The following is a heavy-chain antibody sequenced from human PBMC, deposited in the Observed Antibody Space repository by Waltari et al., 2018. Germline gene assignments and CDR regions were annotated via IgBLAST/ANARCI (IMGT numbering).Heavy chain of an antibody. CDR3: ARIWAADDY. Sequence: QVQLVQSGAEVKKPGSSVKVSCKASGGTFSSYAISWVRQAPGQGLWWMGRIIPSFGTANYAQKCQGRVTMTRNTSISTAYMELSSLRSEDTAVYYCARIWAADDYWGQGTLVTVSS. CDR1: GGTFSSYA. D-gene: IGHD3-10*01. J-gene: IGHJ4*02. CDR2: IIPSFGTA. V-gene: IGHV1-69*05.